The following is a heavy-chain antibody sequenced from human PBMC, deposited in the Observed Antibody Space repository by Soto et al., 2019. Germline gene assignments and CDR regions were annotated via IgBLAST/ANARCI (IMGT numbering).Heavy chain of an antibody. CDR3: AKPYSETTPQDNWYTP. D-gene: IGHD1-7*01. Sequence: GGSLKLSCAASGFTFSSYAMSWVRQAPGKGLEWVSAISGSGGSTYYADSVKGRFTISRDNSKNTLYLQMNSLRAEDTAVYYCAKPYSETTPQDNWYTPSRHGTLLTVSS. V-gene: IGHV3-23*01. J-gene: IGHJ5*02. CDR1: GFTFSSYA. CDR2: ISGSGGST.